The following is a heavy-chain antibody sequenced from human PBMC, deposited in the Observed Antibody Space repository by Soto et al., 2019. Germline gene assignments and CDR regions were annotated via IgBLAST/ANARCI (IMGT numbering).Heavy chain of an antibody. CDR2: IYPGDSDT. D-gene: IGHD1-7*01. J-gene: IGHJ6*02. CDR1: GYSFTSYW. V-gene: IGHV5-51*01. CDR3: ARIRTGTTGYYYYGMDV. Sequence: GESLKISCQGSGYSFTSYWIGWVRQMPGKGLEWMGIIYPGDSDTRYSPSFQGQVTISADKSISTAYLQWSSLKASDTAMYYCARIRTGTTGYYYYGMDVWGQGTTVTVS.